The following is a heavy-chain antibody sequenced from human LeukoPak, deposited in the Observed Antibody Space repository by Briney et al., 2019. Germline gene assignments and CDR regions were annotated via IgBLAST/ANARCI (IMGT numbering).Heavy chain of an antibody. CDR1: GFTVSSNY. V-gene: IGHV3-53*01. CDR2: IYCGGST. CDR3: AISSYYYDSSGYGAFDI. D-gene: IGHD3-22*01. Sequence: PGGSLRLSCAASGFTVSSNYMSWVRQAPGKGLEWVSVIYCGGSTYYADSVKGRFTISRDNSKDTLYLQMNSLRAEDTAVYYCAISSYYYDSSGYGAFDIWGQGTMVTVSS. J-gene: IGHJ3*02.